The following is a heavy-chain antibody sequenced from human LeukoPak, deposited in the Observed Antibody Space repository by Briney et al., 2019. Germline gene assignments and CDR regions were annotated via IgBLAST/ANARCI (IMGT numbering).Heavy chain of an antibody. CDR2: ISGSGGST. V-gene: IGHV3-23*01. J-gene: IGHJ6*02. CDR1: GFTFSSYA. CDR3: AREQQWLRNGYYYYGMDV. D-gene: IGHD6-19*01. Sequence: GGSLRLSCAASGFTFSSYAMSWVRQAPGKGLEWVSAISGSGGSTYYADSVKGRFTISRDNSKNTLYLQMNSLRAEDTAVYYCAREQQWLRNGYYYYGMDVWGQGTTVTVSS.